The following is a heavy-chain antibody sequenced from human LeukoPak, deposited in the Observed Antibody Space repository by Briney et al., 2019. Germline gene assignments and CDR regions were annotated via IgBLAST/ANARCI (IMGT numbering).Heavy chain of an antibody. J-gene: IGHJ4*02. CDR2: IYYSGST. V-gene: IGHV4-59*01. D-gene: IGHD1-7*01. Sequence: SETLSLTCAVYGGSFSGYYWSWIRQPPGKGLEWIGYIYYSGSTNYNPSLKSRVTISVDTSKNQFSLKLSSVTAADTAVYYCARGNNWNYVPFDYWGQGTLVTVSS. CDR1: GGSFSGYY. CDR3: ARGNNWNYVPFDY.